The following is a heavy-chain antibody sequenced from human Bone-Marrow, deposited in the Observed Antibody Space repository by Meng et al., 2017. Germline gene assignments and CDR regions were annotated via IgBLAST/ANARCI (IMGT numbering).Heavy chain of an antibody. Sequence: SVTVSCQASGGTFSSYAISWVRQAPGQGLEWMGGISPIFGTANYAQKFQGRVTITADESTSTAYMELSSLRSEDTAVYYCARDSGDGDNFGPLDYWGQGTLVTVSS. V-gene: IGHV1-69*13. CDR3: ARDSGDGDNFGPLDY. CDR2: ISPIFGTA. D-gene: IGHD5-24*01. J-gene: IGHJ4*02. CDR1: GGTFSSYA.